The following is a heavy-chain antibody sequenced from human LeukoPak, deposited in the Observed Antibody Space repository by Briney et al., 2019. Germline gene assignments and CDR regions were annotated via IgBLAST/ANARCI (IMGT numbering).Heavy chain of an antibody. V-gene: IGHV3-7*05. CDR3: GRSGDDAFDI. CDR2: INQDATEK. J-gene: IGHJ3*02. Sequence: GRSLRLSCAGSGFTFSSSWMTWVRQAPGKGLEWVANINQDATEKYYVDAVKGRFTISRDNAKNSLYLQMNSLRAEDTAVYYCGRSGDDAFDIWGQGTMVTVSS. CDR1: GFTFSSSW. D-gene: IGHD1-26*01.